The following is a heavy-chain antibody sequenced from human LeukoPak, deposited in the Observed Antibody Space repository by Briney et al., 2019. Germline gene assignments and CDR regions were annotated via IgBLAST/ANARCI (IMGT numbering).Heavy chain of an antibody. CDR1: GGTFSSYA. J-gene: IGHJ6*03. Sequence: SVKVSCKASGGTFSSYAISWVRQAPGQGLEWMGGIIPIFGTANYAQTFKGRVTISTDESTSTVYMELSSLRSEDTAVYYCARALIRRDGYGAGYYYYYMDVWGKGTTVTVSS. V-gene: IGHV1-69*05. CDR2: IIPIFGTA. D-gene: IGHD5-24*01. CDR3: ARALIRRDGYGAGYYYYYMDV.